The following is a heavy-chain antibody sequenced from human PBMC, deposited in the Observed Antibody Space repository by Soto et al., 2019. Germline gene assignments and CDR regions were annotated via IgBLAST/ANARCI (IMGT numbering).Heavy chain of an antibody. D-gene: IGHD2-15*01. CDR1: GGSISSYY. Sequence: PSETLSLTCTVSGGSISSYYWSWIRQPAGKGLEWIGRIYTGGSTNYSPSLKSRVTMSVDTSKNQFSLRLTSVTAADTAVYYCARASVGPPGGGSWTMPFDIWGRGTLVTVS. J-gene: IGHJ4*02. CDR2: IYTGGST. CDR3: ARASVGPPGGGSWTMPFDI. V-gene: IGHV4-4*07.